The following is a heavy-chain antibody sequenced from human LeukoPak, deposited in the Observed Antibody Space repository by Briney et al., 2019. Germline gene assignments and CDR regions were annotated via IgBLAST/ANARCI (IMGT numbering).Heavy chain of an antibody. Sequence: GGSLRLSCAASGFTFSSYWMSWVRQAPGKGLEWVANIKQDGSEKYYVDSVKGRFTISRDNAKNSLYLQMNSLRAEDTAVYYCARAFMVRGESYYYMDVWGKGTTVTVSS. CDR3: ARAFMVRGESYYYMDV. D-gene: IGHD3-10*01. CDR1: GFTFSSYW. CDR2: IKQDGSEK. V-gene: IGHV3-7*04. J-gene: IGHJ6*03.